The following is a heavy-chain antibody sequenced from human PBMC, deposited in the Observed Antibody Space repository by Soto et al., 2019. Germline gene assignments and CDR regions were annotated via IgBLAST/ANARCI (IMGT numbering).Heavy chain of an antibody. D-gene: IGHD6-6*01. CDR2: ISYDGSNK. Sequence: GGSLRLSCAASGFTFSSYAMHWVRQAPGKGLEWVAVISYDGSNKYYADSVKGRFTISRDNSKNTLYLQMNSLRAEDTAVYYCAREEYSSSTSYGMDVWGQGTTVTVSS. CDR3: AREEYSSSTSYGMDV. V-gene: IGHV3-30-3*01. J-gene: IGHJ6*02. CDR1: GFTFSSYA.